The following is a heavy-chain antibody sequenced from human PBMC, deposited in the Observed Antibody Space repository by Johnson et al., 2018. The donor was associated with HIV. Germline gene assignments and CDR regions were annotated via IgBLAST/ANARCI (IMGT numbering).Heavy chain of an antibody. Sequence: VQLVESGGGVVQPGRSLRLSCAASGFTFSSYAMHWVRKAPGKGLEWVALISYDGSNKYYADSVKGRFTISRDNSKNTLYLQMNSLRPEATAVYYCARDVHMERYYDSSGYPPPHAVDIWGQGTMVTVYS. CDR1: GFTFSSYA. CDR3: ARDVHMERYYDSSGYPPPHAVDI. CDR2: ISYDGSNK. V-gene: IGHV3-30-3*01. J-gene: IGHJ3*02. D-gene: IGHD3-22*01.